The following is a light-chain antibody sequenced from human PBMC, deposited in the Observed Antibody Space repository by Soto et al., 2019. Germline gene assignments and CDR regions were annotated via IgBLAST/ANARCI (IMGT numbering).Light chain of an antibody. V-gene: IGKV2-28*01. CDR1: QSLLHRDGYIH. Sequence: EIVMTQSPPSLPVTPGEPASISCRPSQSLLHRDGYIHWAWYLQRPRQSPHLLIYLGSLRAPGAPHIFSGSVSDTDFTLRITSVEPEHVRVYYCMQTLHIPITFRQGTRLE. CDR3: MQTLHIPIT. CDR2: LGS. J-gene: IGKJ5*01.